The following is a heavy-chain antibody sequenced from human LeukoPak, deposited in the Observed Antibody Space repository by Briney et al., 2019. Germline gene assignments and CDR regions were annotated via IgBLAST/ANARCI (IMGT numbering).Heavy chain of an antibody. J-gene: IGHJ5*02. CDR3: ALGEPAARSFDP. Sequence: ASVKVSCKVSGYTFTDYYMHWVQQAPGKGLEWMGLVDPEDGGTIYAEKFQGRVTITADTSTDTAYMELSSLRSEDTAVYYCALGEPAARSFDPWGQGTLVTVSS. V-gene: IGHV1-69-2*01. CDR1: GYTFTDYY. CDR2: VDPEDGGT. D-gene: IGHD2-2*01.